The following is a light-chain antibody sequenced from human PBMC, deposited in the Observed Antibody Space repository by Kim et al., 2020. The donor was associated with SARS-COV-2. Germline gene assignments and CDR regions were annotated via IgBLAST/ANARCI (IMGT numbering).Light chain of an antibody. CDR1: SSDIGDYNY. V-gene: IGLV2-14*03. CDR3: SSYAASSPNLL. J-gene: IGLJ2*01. Sequence: QSINISCTRTSSDIGDYNYVSWYQQHPGKAPKLMIYAVTNRFSGVSNRFSGSKSGNTASLTISGLQTEDEAYYYCSSYAASSPNLLFGAGTQLTVL. CDR2: AVT.